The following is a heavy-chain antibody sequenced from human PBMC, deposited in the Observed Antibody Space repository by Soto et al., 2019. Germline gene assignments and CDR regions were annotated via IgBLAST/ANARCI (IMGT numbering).Heavy chain of an antibody. Sequence: SVKVSCKASGYTFTSYDINWVRQAPGQGLEWMGGIIPIFGTANYAQKFQGRVTITADESTSTAYMELSSLRSEDTAVYYCARQSPPPYYDSSGPTYHFDYWGQGTLVTVSS. J-gene: IGHJ4*02. CDR2: IIPIFGTA. D-gene: IGHD3-22*01. CDR1: GYTFTSYD. V-gene: IGHV1-69*13. CDR3: ARQSPPPYYDSSGPTYHFDY.